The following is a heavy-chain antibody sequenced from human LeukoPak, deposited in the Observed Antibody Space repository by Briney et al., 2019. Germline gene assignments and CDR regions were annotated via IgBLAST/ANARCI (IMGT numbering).Heavy chain of an antibody. CDR1: GFTFSSYS. D-gene: IGHD3-9*01. J-gene: IGHJ4*02. V-gene: IGHV3-21*01. CDR2: ISSSSSYI. CDR3: ARAPGPVLRYFDWLYFDY. Sequence: GGSLKLSCAASGFTFSSYSMNWVRQAPGKGLEWVSSISSSSSYIYYADSVKGRFTISRDNAKNSLYLQMNSLRAEDTAVYYCARAPGPVLRYFDWLYFDYWGQGTLVTVSS.